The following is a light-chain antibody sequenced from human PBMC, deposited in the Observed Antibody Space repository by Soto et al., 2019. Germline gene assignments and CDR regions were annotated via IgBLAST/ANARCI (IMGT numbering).Light chain of an antibody. J-gene: IGKJ5*01. CDR1: QSVLYSSNNKNY. Sequence: DIVMTQSPDSLSVSLGERATINCKSSQSVLYSSNNKNYLAWYQQKPGQPPKLLIYWASTRESGVPDRFSGGGSGTDFTLTISSLQSEDFAVYYCQQYNNWPPITFGQGTRLEIK. CDR2: WAS. CDR3: QQYNNWPPIT. V-gene: IGKV4-1*01.